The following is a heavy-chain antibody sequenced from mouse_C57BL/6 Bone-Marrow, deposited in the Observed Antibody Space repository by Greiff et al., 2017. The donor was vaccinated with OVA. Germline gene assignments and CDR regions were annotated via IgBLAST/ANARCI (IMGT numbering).Heavy chain of an antibody. J-gene: IGHJ4*01. Sequence: QVQLQHPGAELVKPGASVKMSCKASGYTFTSYWITWVKQRPGQGLEWIGDIYPGSGSTNYNEKFKSKATLTVDTSSSTAYMQLSSLTSEDSAVYDCVAVVATDYYAMDYWGQGTSVTVSS. V-gene: IGHV1-55*01. CDR1: GYTFTSYW. CDR2: IYPGSGST. CDR3: VAVVATDYYAMDY. D-gene: IGHD1-1*01.